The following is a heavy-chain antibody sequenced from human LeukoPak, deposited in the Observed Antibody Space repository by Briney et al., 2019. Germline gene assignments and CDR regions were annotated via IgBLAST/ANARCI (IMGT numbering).Heavy chain of an antibody. V-gene: IGHV4-4*07. CDR2: IYTSGST. Sequence: SETLSLTCTVSGGSISSYYWSWIRQPAGKGLEWTGRIYTSGSTNYNPSLKSRVTMSVDTSKNQFSLKLSSVTAADTAVYYCASEDYDFCSGRQRYYFDYWGQGTLVTVSS. CDR3: ASEDYDFCSGRQRYYFDY. D-gene: IGHD3-3*01. CDR1: GGSISSYY. J-gene: IGHJ4*02.